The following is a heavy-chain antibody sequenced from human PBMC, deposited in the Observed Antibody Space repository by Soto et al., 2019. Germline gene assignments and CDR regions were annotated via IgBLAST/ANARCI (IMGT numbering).Heavy chain of an antibody. D-gene: IGHD1-26*01. J-gene: IGHJ4*02. CDR2: INPSEGST. CDR3: ARGVDSGNYYDY. Sequence: ASVKVSCKASGYTFISYYMHWVRQAPGQGLEWMGRINPSEGSTNYPQKFQGRVTITRDTSTSTVYMEVSGLRSEDTALFYCARGVDSGNYYDYWGQGTLVTVSS. CDR1: GYTFISYY. V-gene: IGHV1-46*01.